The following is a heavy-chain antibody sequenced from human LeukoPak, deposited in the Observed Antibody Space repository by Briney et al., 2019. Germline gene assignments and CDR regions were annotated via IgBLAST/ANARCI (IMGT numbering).Heavy chain of an antibody. CDR2: ISGSGGST. CDR3: TKDEGYCSSTSCYMGVFDY. D-gene: IGHD2-2*02. CDR1: GFTFSSYA. Sequence: GGSLRLSCAASGFTFSSYAMSWVRQAPGKGLEWVSAISGSGGSTYYADSVKGRFTISRDNSKNTLYLQMNSLRAEDTAVYYCTKDEGYCSSTSCYMGVFDYWGQGTLVTVSS. J-gene: IGHJ4*02. V-gene: IGHV3-23*01.